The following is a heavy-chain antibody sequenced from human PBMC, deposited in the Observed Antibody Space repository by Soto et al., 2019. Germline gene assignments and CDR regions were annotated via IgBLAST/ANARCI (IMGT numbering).Heavy chain of an antibody. CDR3: AARLTKRDDFYYYGMDV. V-gene: IGHV1-69*06. CDR1: GGTLTNYA. CDR2: TIPLFGTT. Sequence: VQLVQSGAEVKKPGSSVKVSCKASGGTLTNYAVSWVRQAPGQGLEWMGGTIPLFGTTNYPKKLQGRVNIIADKVTSTANMELTSLTSEDTAVYYCAARLTKRDDFYYYGMDVWGQGTTVTVSS. D-gene: IGHD3-16*01. J-gene: IGHJ6*02.